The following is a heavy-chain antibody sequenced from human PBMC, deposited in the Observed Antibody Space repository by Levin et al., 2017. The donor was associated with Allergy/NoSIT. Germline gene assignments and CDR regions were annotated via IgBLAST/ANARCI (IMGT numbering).Heavy chain of an antibody. CDR1: GYTFTSYG. D-gene: IGHD3-10*01. J-gene: IGHJ4*02. CDR2: ISGHNGDT. CDR3: ARDPGGARGDY. Sequence: GESLKISCKASGYTFTSYGFSWVRQAPGQGLEWMGWISGHNGDTKYAQKLQGRVTLTTDTSTNTAYMELRSLGSDDTAVYYCARDPGGARGDYWGQGTLVTVSS. V-gene: IGHV1-18*01.